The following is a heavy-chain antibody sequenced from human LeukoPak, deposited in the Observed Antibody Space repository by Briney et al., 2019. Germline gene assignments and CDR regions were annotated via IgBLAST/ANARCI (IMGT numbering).Heavy chain of an antibody. J-gene: IGHJ6*03. Sequence: PGGSLRLSCAASGFTFSSYAMSWVRQAPGKGLEWVSGISGSGGSTYYADSVKGRFTISRDNSKNTLYLQMNSLRAEDTAVYYCAKERRDSSSWYVSYYYYMDVWGKGTTVTVSS. CDR1: GFTFSSYA. V-gene: IGHV3-23*01. D-gene: IGHD6-13*01. CDR2: ISGSGGST. CDR3: AKERRDSSSWYVSYYYYMDV.